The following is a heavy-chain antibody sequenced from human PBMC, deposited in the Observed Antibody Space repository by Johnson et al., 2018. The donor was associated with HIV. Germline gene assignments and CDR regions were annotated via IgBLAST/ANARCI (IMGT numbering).Heavy chain of an antibody. CDR2: ISDSGGRT. CDR3: ARDLRGAFDI. CDR1: GFTFDDYG. J-gene: IGHJ3*02. V-gene: IGHV3-23*04. D-gene: IGHD4-17*01. Sequence: EQLVESGGGVVRPGGSLRLSCAASGFTFDDYGMTWVRQAPGKGPEWVSSISDSGGRTYYADSVKGRFTISRDNSQNTLYMQMNSLKFEDTAIYYCARDLRGAFDIWGQGTMVTVSS.